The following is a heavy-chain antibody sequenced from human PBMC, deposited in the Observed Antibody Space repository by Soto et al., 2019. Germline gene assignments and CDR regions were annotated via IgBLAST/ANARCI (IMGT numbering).Heavy chain of an antibody. J-gene: IGHJ4*02. D-gene: IGHD5-18*01. V-gene: IGHV4-34*01. Sequence: SLTCAVYGGSFSGYYWSWIRQPPGKGLEWIGEINHSGSTNYNPSLKSRVTISVDTSKNQFSLKLSSVTAADTAVYYCATRGYSYGLIDYWGQGTLVTVS. CDR3: ATRGYSYGLIDY. CDR2: INHSGST. CDR1: GGSFSGYY.